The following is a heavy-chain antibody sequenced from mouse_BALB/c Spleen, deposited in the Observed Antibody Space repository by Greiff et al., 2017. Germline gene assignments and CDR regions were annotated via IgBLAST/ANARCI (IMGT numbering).Heavy chain of an antibody. Sequence: VQLQQSGPQLVRPGASVKISCKASGYSFTSYWMHWVKQRPGQGLEWIGMIDPSDSETRLNQKFKDKATLTVDKSSSTAYMQLSSPTSEDSAVYYCARSELTGPFDYWGQGTTLTVSS. CDR1: GYSFTSYW. V-gene: IGHV1S127*01. J-gene: IGHJ2*01. D-gene: IGHD4-1*01. CDR2: IDPSDSET. CDR3: ARSELTGPFDY.